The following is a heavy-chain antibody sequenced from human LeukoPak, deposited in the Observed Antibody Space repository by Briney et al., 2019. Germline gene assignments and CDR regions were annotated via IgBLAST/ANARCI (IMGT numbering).Heavy chain of an antibody. Sequence: GRSLRLSCAVSGFTLSIYAMHWVRHAPDRGLEWVAVISYDGSNKYYADSVKGRFTIHRGTPKNTPYLQMNSLLAEDPAVYYRERDLESSSSCYAGYFDYWGQGTLVTVSS. CDR3: ERDLESSSSCYAGYFDY. V-gene: IGHV3-30*04. CDR1: GFTLSIYA. CDR2: ISYDGSNK. J-gene: IGHJ4*02. D-gene: IGHD6-13*01.